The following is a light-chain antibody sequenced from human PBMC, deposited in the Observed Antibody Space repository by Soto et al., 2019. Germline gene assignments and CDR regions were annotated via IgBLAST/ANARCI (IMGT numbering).Light chain of an antibody. CDR2: DAS. V-gene: IGKV1-33*01. J-gene: IGKJ5*01. CDR3: QQYDNLPFT. CDR1: QGISNC. Sequence: DVQMTQSPSSLSASVGDRVTITCQASQGISNCLNWYQQKPGKAPKLLIYDASNLETGVPSRFSGSGSGTDFTFAISSLQPEDIATYYCQQYDNLPFTFGQGTRLEIK.